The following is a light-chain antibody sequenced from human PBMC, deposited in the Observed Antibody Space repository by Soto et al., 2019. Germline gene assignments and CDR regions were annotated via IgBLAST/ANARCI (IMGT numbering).Light chain of an antibody. CDR2: GAS. J-gene: IGKJ2*01. V-gene: IGKV3-20*01. CDR1: QSVSSRN. CDR3: RRDGDSPPAYT. Sequence: EIVLTQSPGTVSLSPGERATLSCRASQSVSSRNLAWYRQKPGQAPSLLIFGASNRATGIPDRFSGSGSGTDFTLTISRLEPEDCAVDYWRRDGDSPPAYTFGPGTKLEIK.